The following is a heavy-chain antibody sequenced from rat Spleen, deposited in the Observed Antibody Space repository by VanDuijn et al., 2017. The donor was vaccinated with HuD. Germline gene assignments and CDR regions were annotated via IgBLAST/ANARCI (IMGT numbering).Heavy chain of an antibody. CDR1: GFTFSDYN. J-gene: IGHJ1*01. CDR2: ISYDDSRT. D-gene: IGHD1-4*01. V-gene: IGHV5-7*01. Sequence: EVQLVESGGGLVQPGRSLKLSCAASGFTFSDYNMAWVRQAPKKGLEWVATISYDDSRTHYRDSVKGRFTISRDNAKSTLYLQMVSLRSEDTATYYCAREAGIPFHYFDFWGPGTMVTVSS. CDR3: AREAGIPFHYFDF.